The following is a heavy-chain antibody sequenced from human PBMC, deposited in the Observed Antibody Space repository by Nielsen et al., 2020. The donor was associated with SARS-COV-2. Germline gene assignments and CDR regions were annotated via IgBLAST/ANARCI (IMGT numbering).Heavy chain of an antibody. CDR1: GGSISSSNW. CDR3: ARLNRRILTPLALASLRFDF. CDR2: IYQSGNS. V-gene: IGHV4-4*02. J-gene: IGHJ4*02. Sequence: SETLSLTCAVSGGSISSSNWWSWVRQPPGKGLEWIGKIYQSGNSNYNPSLKSRVTMSVDTSKNQFSLRLNSVTAADTAVYYCARLNRRILTPLALASLRFDFWGQGALVTVSS. D-gene: IGHD3-3*02.